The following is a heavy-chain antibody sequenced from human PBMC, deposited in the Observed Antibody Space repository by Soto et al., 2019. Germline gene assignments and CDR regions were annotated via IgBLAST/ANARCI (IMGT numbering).Heavy chain of an antibody. CDR1: GGSISSGGYF. CDR3: ARVDHRGYFSVLTDF. D-gene: IGHD3-10*02. J-gene: IGHJ4*02. CDR2: IYYSGRT. V-gene: IGHV4-31*03. Sequence: SETLSLTCTVSGGSISSGGYFWSWVRQHPGKGLEWIGNIYYSGRTYYNPSLKSRVTISADTSRNQFSLSLSSLTAADTAVYYCARVDHRGYFSVLTDFWGQGILVTVSS.